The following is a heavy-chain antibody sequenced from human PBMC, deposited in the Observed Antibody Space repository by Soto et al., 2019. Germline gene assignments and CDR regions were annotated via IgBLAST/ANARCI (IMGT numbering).Heavy chain of an antibody. CDR1: GFTFSSYA. V-gene: IGHV3-30-3*01. Sequence: QVQLVESGGGVVQPGRSLRLSCAASGFTFSSYAMHWVRQAPGKGLEWVAVISYDGSNKYYADSVKGRFTISRDNSKNTLYLQMNSLRAEDTAVYDCAYGDGSNWGRGTLVTVSS. D-gene: IGHD4-17*01. CDR2: ISYDGSNK. J-gene: IGHJ2*01. CDR3: AYGDGSN.